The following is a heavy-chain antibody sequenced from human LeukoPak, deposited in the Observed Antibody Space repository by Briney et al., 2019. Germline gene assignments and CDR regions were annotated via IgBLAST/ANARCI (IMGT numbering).Heavy chain of an antibody. CDR1: GYTFTSYG. D-gene: IGHD3-22*01. J-gene: IGHJ4*02. V-gene: IGHV1-18*01. CDR3: ARDSRGPPTYYYDSSGPDY. CDR2: ISAYNGNT. Sequence: GASVKVSCKASGYTFTSYGISWVRQAPGQWLEWMGWISAYNGNTNYAQKLQGRVTMTTDTSTSTAYMELRSLRSDDTAVYYCARDSRGPPTYYYDSSGPDYWGQGTLVTVSS.